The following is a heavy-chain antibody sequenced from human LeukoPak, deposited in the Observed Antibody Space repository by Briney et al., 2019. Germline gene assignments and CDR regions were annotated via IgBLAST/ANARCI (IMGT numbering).Heavy chain of an antibody. CDR3: ARLFRGAIHY. V-gene: IGHV4-59*08. Sequence: SETLSLTCTVSGGSISSYYWSWIRQPPGKGLEWIGYIYYSGSTNYNPSLKSRVTISVDTSKNQFSLKLSSGTAADTAVYYCARLFRGAIHYWGRGTLVTASS. CDR2: IYYSGST. CDR1: GGSISSYY. D-gene: IGHD3-10*01. J-gene: IGHJ4*02.